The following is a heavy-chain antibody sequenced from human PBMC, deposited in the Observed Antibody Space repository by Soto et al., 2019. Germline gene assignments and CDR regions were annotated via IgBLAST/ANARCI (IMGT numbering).Heavy chain of an antibody. CDR3: ARDSPMVSQGSYIGLDD. D-gene: IGHD5-18*01. V-gene: IGHV4-31*01. Sequence: QVRLQESGPGLVKPSQTLSLTCTVSGGSISSGDYYWTWIHQHPGKGLEWIGYISSSGPTYYNPSLKRPVSMSLDTSENQFSLRLGSVTAAHTAVFYCARDSPMVSQGSYIGLDDLGQATTVTSS. J-gene: IGHJ6*02. CDR2: ISSSGPT. CDR1: GGSISSGDYY.